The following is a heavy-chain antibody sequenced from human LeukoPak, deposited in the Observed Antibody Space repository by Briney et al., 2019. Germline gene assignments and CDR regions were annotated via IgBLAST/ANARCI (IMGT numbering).Heavy chain of an antibody. D-gene: IGHD6-6*01. J-gene: IGHJ3*02. V-gene: IGHV4-61*02. CDR2: IYASGST. Sequence: SETLSLTCTVSGGSISGGGYYWSWFRQPAGKGLEWIGRIYASGSTGYNPSLKGRVTMSVDTSKNQFSLKLSSVTAADTAVYYCAREGPASDSSSSGDTFDIWGQGTMVTVSS. CDR3: AREGPASDSSSSGDTFDI. CDR1: GGSISGGGYY.